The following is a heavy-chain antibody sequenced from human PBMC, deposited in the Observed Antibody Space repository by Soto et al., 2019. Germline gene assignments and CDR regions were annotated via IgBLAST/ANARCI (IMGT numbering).Heavy chain of an antibody. Sequence: GGSLRLSCAASGFTFRNYVMRWVRQAPGKGPEWVSSVSGSGDSAYYADSVKGRVTISRDNSKDTLYLQINSLRVEDTAVYFCTGGTSRYFQHWGQGTLVTVSS. V-gene: IGHV3-23*01. J-gene: IGHJ1*01. CDR2: VSGSGDSA. D-gene: IGHD2-2*01. CDR1: GFTFRNYV. CDR3: TGGTSRYFQH.